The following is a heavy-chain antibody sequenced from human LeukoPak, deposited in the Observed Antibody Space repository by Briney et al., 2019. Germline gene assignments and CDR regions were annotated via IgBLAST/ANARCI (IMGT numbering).Heavy chain of an antibody. CDR2: ISSSGSTI. Sequence: LRLSCAASGFTFSDYYMSWIRQAPGKGLEWVSYISSSGSTIYYGDSVKGRFTISRDNAKNSLYLQMNSLRAEDTAVYYCARDPCSGGNCYFDYWGQGTLVTVSS. D-gene: IGHD2-15*01. CDR3: ARDPCSGGNCYFDY. J-gene: IGHJ4*02. CDR1: GFTFSDYY. V-gene: IGHV3-11*04.